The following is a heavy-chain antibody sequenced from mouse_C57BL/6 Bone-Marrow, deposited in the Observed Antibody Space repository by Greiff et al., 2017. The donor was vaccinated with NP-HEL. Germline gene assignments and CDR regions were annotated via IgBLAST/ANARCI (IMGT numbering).Heavy chain of an antibody. D-gene: IGHD1-1*02. J-gene: IGHJ4*01. V-gene: IGHV1-55*01. Sequence: VQLQQPGAELVKPGASVKMSCKASGYTFTSYWITWVKQRPGQGLEWIGDIYPGSGSTNYNEKFKSKATLTVDTSSSTAYMQLSSLTSEDAAVYYCARSGYYDAMDYWGQGTSVTVSS. CDR2: IYPGSGST. CDR1: GYTFTSYW. CDR3: ARSGYYDAMDY.